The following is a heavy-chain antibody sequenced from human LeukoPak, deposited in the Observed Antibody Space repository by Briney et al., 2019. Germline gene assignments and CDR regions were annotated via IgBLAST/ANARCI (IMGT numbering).Heavy chain of an antibody. D-gene: IGHD2-15*01. J-gene: IGHJ3*02. CDR1: GGTFSSYV. V-gene: IGHV1-18*01. CDR2: ISAYNGNT. Sequence: EASVKVSCKASGGTFSSYVISWMRQAPGQGLEWMGWISAYNGNTNYAQKFQGRVTMTTDPSTNTVYMELRSLRSDDTAVYYCARENRYCSGGSCDSVASDDAFDIWGQGTMVAVSS. CDR3: ARENRYCSGGSCDSVASDDAFDI.